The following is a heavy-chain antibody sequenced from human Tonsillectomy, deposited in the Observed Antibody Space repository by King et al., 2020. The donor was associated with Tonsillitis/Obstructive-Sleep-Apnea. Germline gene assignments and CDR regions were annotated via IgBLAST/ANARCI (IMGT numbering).Heavy chain of an antibody. CDR2: ISISSSYT. CDR3: AREGGSYSVLSFQH. Sequence: VQLVESGGGLVKPGGSLRLSCAASGFTFSDYYMSWIRQAPGKGLEWVSYISISSSYTSYADSVKGRFTISRDNAKNSLYLQMNSLRAEDTAVYYCAREGGSYSVLSFQHWGQGTLVTVSS. J-gene: IGHJ1*01. D-gene: IGHD1-26*01. CDR1: GFTFSDYY. V-gene: IGHV3-11*06.